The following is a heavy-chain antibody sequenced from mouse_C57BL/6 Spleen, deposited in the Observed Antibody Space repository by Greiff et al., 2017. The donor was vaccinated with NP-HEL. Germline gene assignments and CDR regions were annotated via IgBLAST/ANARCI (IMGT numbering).Heavy chain of an antibody. CDR3: APLRDGYFDY. D-gene: IGHD2-3*01. Sequence: EVQLQQSGPELVKPGASVKISCKASGYTFTDYYMNWVKQSHGKSLEWIGDINPNNGGTSYNKKLKGKATLTVDKSSSTAYMELRSLTSEDSAVYYCAPLRDGYFDYWGQGTTLTVSS. CDR1: GYTFTDYY. CDR2: INPNNGGT. J-gene: IGHJ2*01. V-gene: IGHV1-26*01.